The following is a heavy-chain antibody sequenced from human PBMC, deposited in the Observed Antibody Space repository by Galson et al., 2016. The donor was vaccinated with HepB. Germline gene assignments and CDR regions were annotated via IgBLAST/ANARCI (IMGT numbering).Heavy chain of an antibody. CDR3: AKMGANFLLWYSAD. Sequence: SLRLSCAASGFTFSKYAMGWVRQAPGKGLLWVSVINGRGDSTYYAESMKARFTISRDNSKNTVYLQMNSLSAEDTAVYYCAKMGANFLLWYSADWGQGALVTVSS. J-gene: IGHJ4*02. V-gene: IGHV3-23*01. D-gene: IGHD2-21*01. CDR2: INGRGDST. CDR1: GFTFSKYA.